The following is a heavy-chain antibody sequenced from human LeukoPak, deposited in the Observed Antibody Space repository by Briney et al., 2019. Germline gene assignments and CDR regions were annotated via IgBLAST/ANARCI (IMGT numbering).Heavy chain of an antibody. D-gene: IGHD2-21*02. J-gene: IGHJ6*02. CDR3: ARGGGDTFYYYGMDV. Sequence: ASVKVSCKASGYTFTSYYMHWVRQATGQGLEWMGWMNPNSGNTGYAQKFQGRVTMTRNTSISTAYMELSSPRSEDTAVYYCARGGGDTFYYYGMDVWGQGTTVTVSS. CDR2: MNPNSGNT. V-gene: IGHV1-8*02. CDR1: GYTFTSYY.